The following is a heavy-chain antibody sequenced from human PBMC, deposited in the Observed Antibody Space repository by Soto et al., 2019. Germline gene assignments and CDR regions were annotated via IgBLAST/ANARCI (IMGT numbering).Heavy chain of an antibody. CDR1: GGSFSGYY. V-gene: IGHV4-34*01. D-gene: IGHD6-6*01. CDR2: INHSGST. Sequence: SETLSLTCAVYGGSFSGYYWSWIRQPPGKGLEWIGEINHSGSTNYNPSLKSRVTISVDTSKNQFSLKLSSVTAADTAVYYCARDLRIAAPEDAFDPWGHGTLVTVSS. J-gene: IGHJ5*02. CDR3: ARDLRIAAPEDAFDP.